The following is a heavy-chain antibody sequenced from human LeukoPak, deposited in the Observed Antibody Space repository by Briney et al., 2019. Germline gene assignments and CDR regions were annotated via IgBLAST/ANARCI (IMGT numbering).Heavy chain of an antibody. CDR1: GFTFSSRW. CDR2: IKEDGSQK. D-gene: IGHD3-10*01. Sequence: GGSLRLSCSASGFTFSSRWMSWVRQAPGKRLEWVANIKEDGSQKYYADSVKGRFTISRDNAKNSLYLQLNSLRAEDTAVYYCAGDRGYLQFDYWGQGTLVTVSS. CDR3: AGDRGYLQFDY. V-gene: IGHV3-7*03. J-gene: IGHJ4*02.